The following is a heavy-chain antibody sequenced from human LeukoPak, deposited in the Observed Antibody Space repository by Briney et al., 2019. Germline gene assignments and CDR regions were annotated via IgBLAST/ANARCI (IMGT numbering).Heavy chain of an antibody. CDR2: ISGSGTST. Sequence: PGGSLRLSCAASGFTFSNYAMSWVRQAPGKGLAWVSGISGSGTSTYYADSVKGRFTISRDNSKNTLYLQMNSLRAEDTAVYYCARDPPYCSGGSCQVNGYFQHWGQGTLVTVSS. J-gene: IGHJ1*01. CDR1: GFTFSNYA. V-gene: IGHV3-23*01. CDR3: ARDPPYCSGGSCQVNGYFQH. D-gene: IGHD2-15*01.